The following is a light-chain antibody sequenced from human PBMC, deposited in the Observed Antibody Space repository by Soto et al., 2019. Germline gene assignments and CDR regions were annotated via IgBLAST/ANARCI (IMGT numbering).Light chain of an antibody. V-gene: IGKV3-15*01. CDR3: QQYNNGPRT. J-gene: IGKJ1*01. Sequence: EIVMTQSPATLSVSPGERATLSCRASQSVSSNLAWYQQKPGQAPRLLIYGASTRATGIPARFSGSGSGTEFPLTISSLHSEDFAVYYCQQYNNGPRTLGQGTKGNIK. CDR2: GAS. CDR1: QSVSSN.